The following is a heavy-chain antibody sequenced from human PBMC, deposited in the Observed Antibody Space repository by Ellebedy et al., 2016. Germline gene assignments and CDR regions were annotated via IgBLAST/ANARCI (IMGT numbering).Heavy chain of an antibody. CDR1: GFTFSSHW. J-gene: IGHJ4*02. V-gene: IGHV3-74*01. D-gene: IGHD1-14*01. CDR3: ATLPTTSRFDY. CDR2: INSDGGGI. Sequence: GESLKISXAASGFTFSSHWMHWVRQAPGKGLVWVSRINSDGGGITYADSVKGRFTISRDNAKNSLYLQMNSLRADDTAIYYRATLPTTSRFDYWGQGTLVTVSS.